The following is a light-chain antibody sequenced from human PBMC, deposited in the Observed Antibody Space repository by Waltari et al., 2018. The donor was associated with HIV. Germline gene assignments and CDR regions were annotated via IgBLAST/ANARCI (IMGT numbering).Light chain of an antibody. CDR3: QQRSSWPQLT. CDR1: QSVGNY. J-gene: IGKJ4*01. CDR2: DGS. Sequence: IVLKQSPATLSLSPADRATLSCRASQSVGNYLAWYQHKPGQAPSLLIYDGSNRASGVPARVSVSGSGTDFTLTISSLEPEDFAVYYCQQRSSWPQLTFGGGTKVEIK. V-gene: IGKV3-11*01.